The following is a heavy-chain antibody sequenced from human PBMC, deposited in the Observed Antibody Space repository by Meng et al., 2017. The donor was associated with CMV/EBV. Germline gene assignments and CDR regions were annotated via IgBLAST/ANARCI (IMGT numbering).Heavy chain of an antibody. V-gene: IGHV4-30-4*01. J-gene: IGHJ4*02. CDR3: ARVEDLGITDGYYLRH. D-gene: IGHD4-17*01. CDR2: IYYSGTT. CDR1: GGAISSGDHY. Sequence: QVQLRESGPGLVKPSQTLSLTCTVSGGAISSGDHYWSWLRQRPGKGLECIGYIYYSGTTHYNPSLKGRLTISLDTSKNHFSLELTSVTAADTAVYYCARVEDLGITDGYYLRHWGQGTLVTVSS.